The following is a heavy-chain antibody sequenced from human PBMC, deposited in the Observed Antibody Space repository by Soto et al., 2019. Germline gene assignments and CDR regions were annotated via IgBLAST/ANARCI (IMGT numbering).Heavy chain of an antibody. D-gene: IGHD3-22*01. CDR1: GFSLSTSGVG. V-gene: IGHV2-5*02. CDR3: AHSSYDSSGYYGVY. CDR2: IYWDDDK. Sequence: QITLKESGPTLVKPTQTLTLTCTFSGFSLSTSGVGVGWIRQPPGKALEWLALIYWDDDKRYSPSLKSRLTITQDNAKNQVVLTMTNMDPVDTATYYCAHSSYDSSGYYGVYWGQGTRVTVSS. J-gene: IGHJ4*02.